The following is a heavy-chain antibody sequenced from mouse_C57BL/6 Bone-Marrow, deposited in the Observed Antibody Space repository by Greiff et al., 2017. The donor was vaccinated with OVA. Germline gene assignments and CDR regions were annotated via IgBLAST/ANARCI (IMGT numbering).Heavy chain of an antibody. CDR2: FYPGSGSI. Sequence: VQLQQSGAELVKPGASVKLSCKASGYTFTEYTIHWVKQRSGQGLEWIGWFYPGSGSIKYNENFKDKATLTADKSSSTDYMEHSRLTSEDSAVYFCERHEDWAYYSNYGYFGVWGTGTTVTVSS. CDR1: GYTFTEYT. J-gene: IGHJ1*03. CDR3: ERHEDWAYYSNYGYFGV. V-gene: IGHV1-62-2*01. D-gene: IGHD2-5*01.